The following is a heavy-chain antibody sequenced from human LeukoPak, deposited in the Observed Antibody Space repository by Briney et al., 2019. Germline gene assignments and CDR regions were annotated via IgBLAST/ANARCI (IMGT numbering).Heavy chain of an antibody. J-gene: IGHJ4*02. CDR3: ARRSGYSYGWGDYFDY. D-gene: IGHD5-18*01. CDR1: GYTFTSYY. V-gene: IGHV1-46*01. Sequence: ASVKVSCKASGYTFTSYYMHWVRQAPGQGLEWMGIINPSGGSTSYAQKFQGRVTMTRDTSTSTVYMELSSLRSEDTAVYYCARRSGYSYGWGDYFDYWGQGTLVTVSS. CDR2: INPSGGST.